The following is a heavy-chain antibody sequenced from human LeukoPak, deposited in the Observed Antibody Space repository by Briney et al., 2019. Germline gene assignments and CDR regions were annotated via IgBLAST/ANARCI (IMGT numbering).Heavy chain of an antibody. CDR3: ARARRGSTSSPFRSSIAARNYFDY. J-gene: IGHJ4*02. Sequence: PSETLSLTCAVYGGSFSGYYWSWIRQPPGKGLEWIGEINHSGSTNYNPPLKSRVTISVDTSKNQFSLKLSSVTAADTAVYYCARARRGSTSSPFRSSIAARNYFDYWGQGTLVTVSS. CDR2: INHSGST. V-gene: IGHV4-34*01. D-gene: IGHD6-6*01. CDR1: GGSFSGYY.